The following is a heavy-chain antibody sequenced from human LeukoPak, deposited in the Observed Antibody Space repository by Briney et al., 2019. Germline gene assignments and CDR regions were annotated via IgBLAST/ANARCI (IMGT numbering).Heavy chain of an antibody. J-gene: IGHJ4*02. D-gene: IGHD5-12*01. Sequence: GGSLRLSCAASGLTVSSNYMSWVRHAPGKGLAWVLLIYSGSSRYYADSVKGRVTISRDKSKNTLYFQMSSLRGEDTAVYYCAMGAIGATIDCWGQGTLVTVSS. CDR2: IYSGSSR. V-gene: IGHV3-66*01. CDR1: GLTVSSNY. CDR3: AMGAIGATIDC.